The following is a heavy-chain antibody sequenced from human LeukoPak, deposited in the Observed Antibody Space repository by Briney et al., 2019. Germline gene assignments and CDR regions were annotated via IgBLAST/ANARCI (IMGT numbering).Heavy chain of an antibody. J-gene: IGHJ4*02. V-gene: IGHV1-8*01. CDR3: ARGRGSEYDTRGY. Sequence: VKVSCKASGYTFISYDIIWVRQATGQGLEWMGWMNPNRSDTGYAQKFQGRITMTTDISISTVYMELSSLRFEDTAVYYCARGRGSEYDTRGYWGQGTLVTVSS. CDR1: GYTFISYD. CDR2: MNPNRSDT. D-gene: IGHD3-22*01.